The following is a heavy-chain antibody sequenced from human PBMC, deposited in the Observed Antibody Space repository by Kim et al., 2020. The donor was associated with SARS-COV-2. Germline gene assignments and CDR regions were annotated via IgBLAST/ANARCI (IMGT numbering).Heavy chain of an antibody. CDR3: TRDRLGAGDY. J-gene: IGHJ4*02. CDR2: MRNKAETYST. Sequence: GGSLRLSCAASGFTFSDYFMDWFRQAPGKGLEWVARMRNKAETYSTEYAASVKGRFTISRDDSRNSLYLQMNSLTSEDTAVYYCTRDRLGAGDYWGQGTLVTVSS. D-gene: IGHD1-26*01. V-gene: IGHV3-72*01. CDR1: GFTFSDYF.